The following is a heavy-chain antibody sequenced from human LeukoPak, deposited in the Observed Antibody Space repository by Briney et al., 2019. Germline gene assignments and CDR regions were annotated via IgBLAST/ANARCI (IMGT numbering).Heavy chain of an antibody. CDR2: IKQDGSEK. CDR3: ARVPAAIALGWFDP. CDR1: GFTFSSYW. D-gene: IGHD2-2*01. J-gene: IGHJ5*02. Sequence: PGGSLRPSCAASGFTFSSYWMSWVRQAPGKGLEGVANIKQDGSEKYYVDSVKGRFTISRDNAKNSLYLQMNSLRAEDTAVYYCARVPAAIALGWFDPWGQGTLVTVSS. V-gene: IGHV3-7*01.